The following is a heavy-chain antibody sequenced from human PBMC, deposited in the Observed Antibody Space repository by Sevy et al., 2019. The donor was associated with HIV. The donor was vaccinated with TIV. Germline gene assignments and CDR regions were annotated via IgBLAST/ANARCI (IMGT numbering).Heavy chain of an antibody. CDR2: VYFSGTT. CDR1: GGSVSSSG. CDR3: ARDCYDNIPRGFDP. Sequence: SETLSLTCSVSGGSVSSSGWSWIRQPPGKGLEWIGNVYFSGTTNYNPSLKSRVTISVDTSKNQFSLKVPSVTAADTAVYYGARDCYDNIPRGFDPWGLGALVTVSS. J-gene: IGHJ5*02. D-gene: IGHD3-22*01. V-gene: IGHV4-59*02.